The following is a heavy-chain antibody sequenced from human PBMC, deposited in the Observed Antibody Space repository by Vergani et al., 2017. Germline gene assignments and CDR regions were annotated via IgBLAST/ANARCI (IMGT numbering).Heavy chain of an antibody. J-gene: IGHJ4*02. Sequence: QLQLQESGPGLVKPSGTLSLTCSVTGGSFFNSRYYWGWIRQPPGKGLEWIGSMVYKGRAYYTPSLRRRVAISIDTSKMQFSLKLYSLTAADTAIYYCARHVTQDYYNDSDYFDYWGLGTLVTVSS. V-gene: IGHV4-39*01. D-gene: IGHD3-22*01. CDR3: ARHVTQDYYNDSDYFDY. CDR1: GGSFFNSRYY. CDR2: MVYKGRA.